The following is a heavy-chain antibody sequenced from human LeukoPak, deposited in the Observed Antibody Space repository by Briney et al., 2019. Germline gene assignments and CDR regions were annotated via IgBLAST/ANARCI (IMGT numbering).Heavy chain of an antibody. CDR1: GFTFSTYE. J-gene: IGHJ4*02. CDR3: AREDDYTSGWTSFDY. CDR2: ISSDGVST. D-gene: IGHD6-19*01. Sequence: PGGSLRLSCAASGFTFSTYEMYWVRQAPGKGLEYVSVISSDGVSTYYANSVKGRFTISRDNSKNTLHLQMGSLRPEDMAVYYCAREDDYTSGWTSFDYWGQGTLVTVSS. V-gene: IGHV3-64*01.